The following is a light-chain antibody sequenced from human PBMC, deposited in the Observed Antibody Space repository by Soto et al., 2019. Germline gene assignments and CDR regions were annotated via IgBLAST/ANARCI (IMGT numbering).Light chain of an antibody. CDR2: DVS. CDR1: SSVVGGYNF. J-gene: IGLJ2*01. V-gene: IGLV2-11*01. Sequence: QSVLTQPRSVSGSPGQSVTISCTGASSVVGGYNFVSWHQQHPGKAPKLMIFDVSVRPSGVPDRFSGSKSGNTASLTISGLQAEDEADYYCSSYAGSYTVVFGGGTQLTVL. CDR3: SSYAGSYTVV.